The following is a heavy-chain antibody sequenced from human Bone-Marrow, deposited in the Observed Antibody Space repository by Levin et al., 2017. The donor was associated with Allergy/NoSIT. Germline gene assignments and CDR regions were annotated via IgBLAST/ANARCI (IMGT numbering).Heavy chain of an antibody. CDR3: AKDPSPYIAAAEAYYFDY. Sequence: GESLKISCAASGFTFSSYAMSWVRQAPGKGLEWVSAISGSGGSTYYADSVKGRFTISRDNSKNTLYLQMNSLRAEDTAVYYCAKDPSPYIAAAEAYYFDYWGQGTLVTVSS. V-gene: IGHV3-23*01. D-gene: IGHD6-13*01. CDR1: GFTFSSYA. J-gene: IGHJ4*02. CDR2: ISGSGGST.